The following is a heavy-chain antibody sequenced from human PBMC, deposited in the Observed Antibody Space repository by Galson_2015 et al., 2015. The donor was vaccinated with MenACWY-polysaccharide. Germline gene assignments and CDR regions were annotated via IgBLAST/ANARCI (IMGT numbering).Heavy chain of an antibody. J-gene: IGHJ3*01. Sequence: SLRLSCAASGLKFRGSGMHWVRQAPGKGLEWAAVIQYDGSQKQYIDSVKGRFTISRDNSKNTLYLEMNSLRAEDTALYYCAREGSRIVFHAFDVWGQGTMVTVSS. CDR2: IQYDGSQK. D-gene: IGHD3-10*02. CDR3: AREGSRIVFHAFDV. CDR1: GLKFRGSG. V-gene: IGHV3-33*01.